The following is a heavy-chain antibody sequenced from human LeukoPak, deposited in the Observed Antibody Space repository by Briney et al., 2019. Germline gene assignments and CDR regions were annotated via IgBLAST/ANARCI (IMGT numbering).Heavy chain of an antibody. CDR1: GGSISSYY. CDR3: ARARVPSGMDV. Sequence: SETLSLTCTVSGGSISSYYWSWIRQPPGKGLEWIGYIYYSGSTNYNPSLKSRVTISVDTSKSQLSLKLSSVTAADTAVYYCARARVPSGMDVWGQGTTVTVSS. V-gene: IGHV4-59*01. D-gene: IGHD3-10*01. CDR2: IYYSGST. J-gene: IGHJ6*02.